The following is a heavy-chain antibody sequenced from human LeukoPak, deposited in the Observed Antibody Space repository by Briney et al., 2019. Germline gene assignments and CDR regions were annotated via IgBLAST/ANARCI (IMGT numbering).Heavy chain of an antibody. CDR2: LYGSGST. D-gene: IGHD5-18*01. CDR1: GGSISSHY. J-gene: IGHJ4*02. V-gene: IGHV4-59*11. Sequence: SETLSLTCTVSGGSISSHYWGWIRQPPGKGLEWIGYLYGSGSTKANPSLESRVTLSADTSKNQFSLRLSSVTAADTAVYYCATIKRGDIFGYFDFWGQGILVAVSS. CDR3: ATIKRGDIFGYFDF.